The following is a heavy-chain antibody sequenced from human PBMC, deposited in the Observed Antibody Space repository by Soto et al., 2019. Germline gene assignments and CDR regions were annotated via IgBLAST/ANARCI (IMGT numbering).Heavy chain of an antibody. CDR1: GYTFTSYG. CDR2: ISAYNGNT. V-gene: IGHV1-18*01. Sequence: QVQLVQSGAEVKKPGASVKVSCKASGYTFTSYGISWVRQAPGQGLKWMGWISAYNGNTNYAQKLQGRVTMTTDTSTSTAYMELRSLRSDDTAVYYCARTATGYSSSWYSYYYGMDVWGQGTTVTVSS. J-gene: IGHJ6*02. CDR3: ARTATGYSSSWYSYYYGMDV. D-gene: IGHD6-13*01.